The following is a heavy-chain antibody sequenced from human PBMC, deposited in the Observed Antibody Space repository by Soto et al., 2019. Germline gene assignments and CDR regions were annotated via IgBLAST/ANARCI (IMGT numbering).Heavy chain of an antibody. D-gene: IGHD3-10*01. J-gene: IGHJ4*02. CDR1: GFTFSSYA. Sequence: GGSLRLSCAASGFTFSSYAMSWVRQAPGKGLEWVSAISGSGGSTYYADSVKGRFTISRDNSKNTLYLQMNSLRAEDTAVYYCAKRKVRGVIITPYYFDYWGQGTLVTVSS. V-gene: IGHV3-23*01. CDR3: AKRKVRGVIITPYYFDY. CDR2: ISGSGGST.